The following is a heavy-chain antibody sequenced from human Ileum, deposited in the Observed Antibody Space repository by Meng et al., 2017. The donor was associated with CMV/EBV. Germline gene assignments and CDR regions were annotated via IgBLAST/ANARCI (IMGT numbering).Heavy chain of an antibody. CDR3: ARDHGPTAAADY. CDR1: GFTFSTYW. V-gene: IGHV3-74*01. CDR2: IKSDGSYT. J-gene: IGHJ4*02. D-gene: IGHD4-17*01. Sequence: VARGESGGGLVQPGGFLGLSWAASGFTFSTYWMYWFRQTPEKGLVWVSRIKSDGSYTYYADSVQGRFTISRDNAKNILYLQMNSLRAEDTAVYYCARDHGPTAAADYWGQGTLVTVSS.